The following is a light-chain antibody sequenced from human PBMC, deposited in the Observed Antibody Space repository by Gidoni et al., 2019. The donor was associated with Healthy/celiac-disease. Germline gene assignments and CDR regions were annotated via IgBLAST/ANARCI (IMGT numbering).Light chain of an antibody. V-gene: IGLV2-14*03. J-gene: IGLJ2*01. CDR1: SSDVGGYNY. Sequence: QSALTHPASVSGSPGHSITISCTGTSSDVGGYNYVSWYQQHPGKAPKLMIYDVSNRPSGVSNRFSGSKSGNTAPLTISGLQAEDEADYYCNSYTSSSTLHVVFGGGTRLTVL. CDR3: NSYTSSSTLHVV. CDR2: DVS.